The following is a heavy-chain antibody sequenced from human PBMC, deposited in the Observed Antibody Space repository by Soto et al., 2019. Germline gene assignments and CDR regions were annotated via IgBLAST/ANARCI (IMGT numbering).Heavy chain of an antibody. J-gene: IGHJ3*02. CDR3: ARRYGWAFDI. Sequence: SETLSLTCTVSGGSISGYYWSWIRQPPGKGLEWIAYIYYSGSSNSNPSLKSRVTISVDTSKNQFSLKLSSVTAADTAVYYCARRYGWAFDIWGQGTMVTVSS. CDR2: IYYSGSS. V-gene: IGHV4-59*08. D-gene: IGHD3-16*01. CDR1: GGSISGYY.